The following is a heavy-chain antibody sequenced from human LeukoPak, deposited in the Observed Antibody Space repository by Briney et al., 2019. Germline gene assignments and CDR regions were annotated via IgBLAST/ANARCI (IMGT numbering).Heavy chain of an antibody. CDR3: ARGPWGSGSNPDWYFDL. J-gene: IGHJ2*01. CDR1: GFTFSSYA. CDR2: ISYDGSNK. V-gene: IGHV3-30*04. D-gene: IGHD3-10*01. Sequence: GGSLRLSCAASGFTFSSYAMHWVRQAPGKGLEWVAVISYDGSNKYYADSVKGRFTIFRDNSKNTLYLQMNSLRAEDTAVYYCARGPWGSGSNPDWYFDLWGRGTLVTVSS.